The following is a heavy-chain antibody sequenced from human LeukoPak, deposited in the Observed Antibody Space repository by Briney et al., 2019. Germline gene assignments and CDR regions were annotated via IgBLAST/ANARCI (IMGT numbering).Heavy chain of an antibody. D-gene: IGHD3-10*01. Sequence: GGSLRLSCAASGFTFNTYTINWVRQAPGKGLEWVSSITSNSDYIYYADSVRGRFTISRDNAKNSLYLQMDSLRVEDTAVYYCARLTYYYGSGSYNYWGQGTLVTVSS. V-gene: IGHV3-21*01. CDR1: GFTFNTYT. CDR2: ITSNSDYI. J-gene: IGHJ4*02. CDR3: ARLTYYYGSGSYNY.